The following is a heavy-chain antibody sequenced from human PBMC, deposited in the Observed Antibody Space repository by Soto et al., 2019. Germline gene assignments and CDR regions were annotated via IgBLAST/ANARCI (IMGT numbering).Heavy chain of an antibody. CDR2: ISWNSVTM. Sequence: EVQLVESGGGLVQPGRSLRLSCAASGFTFDDYVMHWVRQAPGKGLEWVSGISWNSVTMGYADSVKGRFTISRDNAKNSLFLQMNSLRAEDTALYYCVKDSCSSTSCSGDYWGQGTLVTVSS. V-gene: IGHV3-9*01. CDR1: GFTFDDYV. CDR3: VKDSCSSTSCSGDY. J-gene: IGHJ4*02. D-gene: IGHD2-2*01.